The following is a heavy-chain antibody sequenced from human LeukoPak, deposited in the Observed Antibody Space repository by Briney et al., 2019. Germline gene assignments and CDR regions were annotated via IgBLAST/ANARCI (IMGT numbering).Heavy chain of an antibody. CDR3: AKDRFYSSGWYDAFDI. D-gene: IGHD6-19*01. CDR2: ISGSGGST. V-gene: IGHV3-23*01. Sequence: GGSLRLSCAASGFTFSNYAMFWVRQAPGKGLEWVSAISGSGGSTYYADSVKGRFTISRDNSKNTLYLQMNSLRAEGTAVYYCAKDRFYSSGWYDAFDIWGQGTMVTVSS. CDR1: GFTFSNYA. J-gene: IGHJ3*02.